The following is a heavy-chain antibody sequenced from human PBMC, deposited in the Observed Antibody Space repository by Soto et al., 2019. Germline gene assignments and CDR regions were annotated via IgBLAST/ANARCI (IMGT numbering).Heavy chain of an antibody. CDR1: GFTFSSYG. Sequence: GGSLRLSCAASGFTFSSYGMHWVRQAPGKGLEWVAVISYDGSNKYYADSVKGRFTISRDNSKNTLYLQMNSLRAEDTAVYYCAKEVYCSSTSCNRAYYYYGMDVWGQGTTVTVSS. V-gene: IGHV3-30*18. CDR3: AKEVYCSSTSCNRAYYYYGMDV. D-gene: IGHD2-2*01. J-gene: IGHJ6*02. CDR2: ISYDGSNK.